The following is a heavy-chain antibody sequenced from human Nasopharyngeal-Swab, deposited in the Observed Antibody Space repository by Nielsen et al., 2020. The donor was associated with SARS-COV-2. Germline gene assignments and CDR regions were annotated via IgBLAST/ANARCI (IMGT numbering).Heavy chain of an antibody. CDR1: GFTFSNAW. Sequence: GESLKISCAASGFTFSNAWMSWVRQAPGKGLEWVGRIKSKTDGGTTDYAAPVKGRFTISRDDSKNTLYLQMNSLKTEDTAVYYCTTDLSDTAMVYFDYWGQGTLGTVSS. J-gene: IGHJ4*02. CDR3: TTDLSDTAMVYFDY. V-gene: IGHV3-15*01. D-gene: IGHD5-18*01. CDR2: IKSKTDGGTT.